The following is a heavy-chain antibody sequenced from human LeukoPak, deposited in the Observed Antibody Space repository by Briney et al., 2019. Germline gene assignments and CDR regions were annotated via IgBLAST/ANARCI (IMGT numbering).Heavy chain of an antibody. J-gene: IGHJ4*02. CDR2: IYYSGST. Sequence: SETLSLXCTVSGGSISSGDYYWSWIRQPPGKGLEWIGYIYYSGSTYYNPSLKSRVTISVDTSKNQFSLKLSSVTAADTAVYYCAIEVSSGWYEYWGQGTLVTVSS. CDR3: AIEVSSGWYEY. D-gene: IGHD6-19*01. CDR1: GGSISSGDYY. V-gene: IGHV4-30-4*08.